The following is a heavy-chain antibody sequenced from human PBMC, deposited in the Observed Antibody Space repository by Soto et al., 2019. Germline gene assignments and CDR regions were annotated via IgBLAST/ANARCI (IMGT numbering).Heavy chain of an antibody. CDR3: ARVRKNWNYVRYYGMDV. CDR2: IYYSGST. Sequence: QVQLQESGPGLVKPSETLSLTCTVSGGSISSYYWSWIRQPPGKGLEWIGYIYYSGSTNYNPSLKSRVTISVXXSXNXXSRKLSSVTAADTAVYYCARVRKNWNYVRYYGMDVWGQGTTVTVSS. CDR1: GGSISSYY. D-gene: IGHD1-7*01. J-gene: IGHJ6*02. V-gene: IGHV4-59*01.